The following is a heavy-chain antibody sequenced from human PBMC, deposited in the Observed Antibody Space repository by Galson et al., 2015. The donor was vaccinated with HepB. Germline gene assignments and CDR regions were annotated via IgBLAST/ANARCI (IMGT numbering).Heavy chain of an antibody. D-gene: IGHD2/OR15-2a*01. V-gene: IGHV1-8*01. CDR2: MNTNSGAT. Sequence: SVKVSCKASGYSFTSYDINWARQATGQGLEWMGWMNTNSGATGYAQRIQGRVSMTRNTSSSTAYMEVTSLRSDDTALYYCARGNTLDVWGQGTTVTVSS. CDR3: ARGNTLDV. J-gene: IGHJ6*02. CDR1: GYSFTSYD.